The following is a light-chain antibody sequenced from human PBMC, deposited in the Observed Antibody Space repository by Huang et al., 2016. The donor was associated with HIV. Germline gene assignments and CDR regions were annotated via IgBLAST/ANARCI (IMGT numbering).Light chain of an antibody. Sequence: DIVVTQSPDSLAVSLGVRATITCKTSQSVSYSSNNKHYVSWYQQKPRRTPRLIIYGASTRESGVPDRFSGSGSGIDFTLTISNLQAEDVAVYYCQQYYTTPYTFGQGTKLEI. CDR3: QQYYTTPYT. J-gene: IGKJ2*01. V-gene: IGKV4-1*01. CDR1: QSVSYSSNNKHY. CDR2: GAS.